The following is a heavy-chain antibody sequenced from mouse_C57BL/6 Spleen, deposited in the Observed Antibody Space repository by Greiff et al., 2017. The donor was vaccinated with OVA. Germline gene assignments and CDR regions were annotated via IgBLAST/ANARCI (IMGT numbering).Heavy chain of an antibody. J-gene: IGHJ1*03. CDR2: IDPNSGGT. CDR3: ASSHYSNYVEPWYFDV. V-gene: IGHV1-72*01. D-gene: IGHD2-5*01. Sequence: QVHVKQPGAELVKPGASVKLSCKASGYTFTSYWMHWVKQRPGRGLEWIGRIDPNSGGTKYNEKFKSKATLTVDKPSSTAYLQLSSLTSEDSAVYYCASSHYSNYVEPWYFDVWGTGTTVTVSS. CDR1: GYTFTSYW.